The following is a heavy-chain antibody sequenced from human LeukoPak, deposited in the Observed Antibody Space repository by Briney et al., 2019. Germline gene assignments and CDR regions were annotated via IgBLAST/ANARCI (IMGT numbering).Heavy chain of an antibody. CDR1: GFTFSAYI. CDR3: ARGGYYYDSGGAHAFDI. CDR2: ISSGSGTI. V-gene: IGHV3-48*04. D-gene: IGHD3-22*01. J-gene: IGHJ3*02. Sequence: PGGSLRLSCAASGFTFSAYIMNWVRQAPGKGLEWVSYISSGSGTIYYADSVKGRFTISRDNAKNSLYLQMNSLRAEDTAVFYCARGGYYYDSGGAHAFDIWGQGTMVTVSS.